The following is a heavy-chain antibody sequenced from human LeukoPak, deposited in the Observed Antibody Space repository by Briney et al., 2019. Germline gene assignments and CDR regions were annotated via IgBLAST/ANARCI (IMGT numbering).Heavy chain of an antibody. D-gene: IGHD3-22*01. CDR2: IYYSGST. V-gene: IGHV4-59*01. J-gene: IGHJ5*02. CDR1: GGSISSYY. CDR3: ARDSRYDSSGYHL. Sequence: SETPSLTCTVSGGSISSYYWSWIRQPPGKGLEWIGYIYYSGSTNYNPSLKSRVTMSVDTSKNQFSLKLSSVTAADTAVYYCARDSRYDSSGYHLWGQGTLVTVSS.